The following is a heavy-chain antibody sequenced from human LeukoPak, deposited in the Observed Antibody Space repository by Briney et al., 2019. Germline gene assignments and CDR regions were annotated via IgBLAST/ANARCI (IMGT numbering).Heavy chain of an antibody. V-gene: IGHV1-69*04. CDR1: GGTFSSYA. D-gene: IGHD1-1*01. J-gene: IGHJ4*02. CDR2: IIPIFGIA. CDR3: ARDRGTGTPDY. Sequence: GASVKVSCKASGGTFSSYAISWVRQAPGQGLEWMGRIIPIFGIANYAQKFQGRVTITADKSTSTAYMELSSLRSEDTAEYYCARDRGTGTPDYWGQGTLVTVSS.